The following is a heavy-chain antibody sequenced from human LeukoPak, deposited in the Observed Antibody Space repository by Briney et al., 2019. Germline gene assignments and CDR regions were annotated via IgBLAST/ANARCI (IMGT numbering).Heavy chain of an antibody. Sequence: PGGSLRLSCAASGFTVSRNYMRWVRQAPGKGLEWVSDIYCGGSTYYADSVKGRFTISRDNSKNTLYLQMNSLRAEDTAVYYCARTAAAAGYYYYYGMDVWGKGTTVTVSS. CDR2: IYCGGST. V-gene: IGHV3-53*01. CDR1: GFTVSRNY. CDR3: ARTAAAAGYYYYYGMDV. D-gene: IGHD6-13*01. J-gene: IGHJ6*04.